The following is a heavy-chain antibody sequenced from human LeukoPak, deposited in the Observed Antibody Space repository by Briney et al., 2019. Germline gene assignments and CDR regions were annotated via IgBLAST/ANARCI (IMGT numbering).Heavy chain of an antibody. CDR1: GGSFSGYY. CDR3: ARGRVIFDY. V-gene: IGHV4-34*01. D-gene: IGHD2-21*01. CDR2: TNHSGST. J-gene: IGHJ4*02. Sequence: SETLSLTCAVYGGSFSGYYWSWIRQPPGKGLEWIGETNHSGSTNYNPSLKSRVTISVDTSKNQFSLKLSSVTAADTAVYYCARGRVIFDYWGQGTLVTVSS.